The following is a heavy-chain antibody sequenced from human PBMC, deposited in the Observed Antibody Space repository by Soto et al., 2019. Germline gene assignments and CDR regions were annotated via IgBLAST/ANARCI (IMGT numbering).Heavy chain of an antibody. CDR2: IKQDGSEK. D-gene: IGHD3-16*01. V-gene: IGHV3-7*01. J-gene: IGHJ3*02. CDR3: ARGEYRGGDDAFDI. CDR1: GFTFSRYW. Sequence: GGSLRLSCAASGFTFSRYWMSWVRQAPGKGLEWVANIKQDGSEKYYVDSVKGRFTISRDNAKNSLYLQMNSLRAEDTAVYYCARGEYRGGDDAFDIWGQGTMVTVSS.